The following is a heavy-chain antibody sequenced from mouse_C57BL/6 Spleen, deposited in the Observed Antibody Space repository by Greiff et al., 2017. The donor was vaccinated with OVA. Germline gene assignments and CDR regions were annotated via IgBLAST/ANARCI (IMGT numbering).Heavy chain of an antibody. Sequence: EVQRVESGGGLVQPGGSLSLSCAASGFTFTDYYMSWVRQPPGKALEWLGFIRNKANGYTTEYSASVKGRFTISRDNSQSILYLQMNALRAEDSATYYCARSYYYGSPYYAMDYWGQGTSVTVSS. CDR2: IRNKANGYTT. CDR3: ARSYYYGSPYYAMDY. J-gene: IGHJ4*01. V-gene: IGHV7-3*01. D-gene: IGHD1-1*01. CDR1: GFTFTDYY.